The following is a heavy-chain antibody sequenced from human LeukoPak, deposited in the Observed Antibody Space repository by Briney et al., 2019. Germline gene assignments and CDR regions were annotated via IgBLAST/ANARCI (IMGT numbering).Heavy chain of an antibody. CDR1: GASINSYY. D-gene: IGHD3-10*01. Sequence: PSETLSLTCTVSGASINSYYWNWIRQPAGKGLEWIGRSYISGSTDYNPSLKSRVTVSVDTSKNQFSLKLTSVTAADTAVYYCARDQELGFWGRGTLVTVPS. CDR2: SYISGST. J-gene: IGHJ4*02. V-gene: IGHV4-4*07. CDR3: ARDQELGF.